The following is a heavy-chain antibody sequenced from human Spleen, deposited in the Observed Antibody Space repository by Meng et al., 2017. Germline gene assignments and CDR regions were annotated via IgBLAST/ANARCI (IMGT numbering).Heavy chain of an antibody. CDR2: IRQDGSEK. CDR1: GFTFSNFW. J-gene: IGHJ2*01. V-gene: IGHV3-7*01. Sequence: GESLKISCGASGFTFSNFWMSWVRQAPGKGLEWVANIRQDGSEKYYMASVKGRFTISRDNAKNSLYLQMNSVRAEDTAVYYCTRDPGYWYFDLWGRGTLVTVSS. CDR3: TRDPGYWYFDL.